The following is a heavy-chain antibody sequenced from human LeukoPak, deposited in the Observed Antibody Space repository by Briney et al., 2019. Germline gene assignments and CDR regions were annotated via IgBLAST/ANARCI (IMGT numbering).Heavy chain of an antibody. CDR3: ARYPSAWNYLEPFDY. CDR1: GFTFSSYS. Sequence: GGSLRLSCAASGFTFSSYSMNWVRQAPGKGLEWVSYISSSSSTIYYADSVKGRFTISRDNAKNSLYLQMNSLRAEDTAVYYCARYPSAWNYLEPFDYWGQGTLVTVSS. CDR2: ISSSSSTI. V-gene: IGHV3-48*04. D-gene: IGHD1-7*01. J-gene: IGHJ4*02.